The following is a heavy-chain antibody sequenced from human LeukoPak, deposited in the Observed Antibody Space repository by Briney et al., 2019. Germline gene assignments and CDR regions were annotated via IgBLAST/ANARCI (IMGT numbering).Heavy chain of an antibody. D-gene: IGHD3-16*01. Sequence: PSETLSLTCTVSGGSISSSGYYWGWIRQPPGKGLEWTGNIYYSGNTYYNPSLKSRVTISVDTSKNQFSLKLSSVTAADTAVYYCARQGTMGAFDYWGQGTLVTVSS. CDR3: ARQGTMGAFDY. CDR1: GGSISSSGYY. V-gene: IGHV4-39*01. CDR2: IYYSGNT. J-gene: IGHJ4*02.